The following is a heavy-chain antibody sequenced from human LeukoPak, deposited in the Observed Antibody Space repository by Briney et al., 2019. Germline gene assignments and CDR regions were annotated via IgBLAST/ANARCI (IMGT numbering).Heavy chain of an antibody. Sequence: GGSLRLPCAASGFTFSSYAMSWVRQAPGEGLEWVSSITTSGGSTYYADSVKGRFTISRDNAKNTLYLQMNSLRAEDTAVYYCAKDHYVSGRYDAFDIWGQGTMVTVSS. CDR1: GFTFSSYA. CDR2: ITTSGGST. J-gene: IGHJ3*02. D-gene: IGHD3-10*01. CDR3: AKDHYVSGRYDAFDI. V-gene: IGHV3-23*01.